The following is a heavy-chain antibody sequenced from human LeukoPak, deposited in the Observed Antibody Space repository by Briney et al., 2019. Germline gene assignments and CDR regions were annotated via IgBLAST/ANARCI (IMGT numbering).Heavy chain of an antibody. J-gene: IGHJ3*02. CDR3: ARVASHYDFWSGYEDAFDI. V-gene: IGHV3-21*01. CDR2: ISSSSSYI. CDR1: GFTFSSYS. Sequence: GGSLRLSCAASGFTFSSYSMNWVRQAPGEGLEWVSSISSSSSYIYYADSVKGRFTISRDNAENSLYLQMNSLRAEDTAVYYCARVASHYDFWSGYEDAFDIWGQGTMVTVSS. D-gene: IGHD3-3*01.